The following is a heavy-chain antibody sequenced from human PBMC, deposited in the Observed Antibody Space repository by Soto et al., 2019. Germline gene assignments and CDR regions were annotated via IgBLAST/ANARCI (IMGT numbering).Heavy chain of an antibody. Sequence: PGGSLRLSCAASGFTFSSYDMSWVRQAPGKGLEWVSGISGGGGSTHYADSVKGRFTISRDNSKNTLYLQMNSLRAEDTAIYYCAQNYNVWGYYWGQGTLVTVPS. CDR1: GFTFSSYD. V-gene: IGHV3-23*01. CDR3: AQNYNVWGYY. CDR2: ISGGGGST. D-gene: IGHD3-16*01. J-gene: IGHJ4*02.